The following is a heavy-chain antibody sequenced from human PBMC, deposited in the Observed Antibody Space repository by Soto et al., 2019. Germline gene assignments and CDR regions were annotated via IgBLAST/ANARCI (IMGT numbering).Heavy chain of an antibody. Sequence: QVQLVESGGGVVQPGRSLRLSCAASGFTFSSYGMHWVRQAPGKGLEWVAVIMYDGSTNYYADSVKGRFTISRDNSKSTLYVQMNSLRAEDTAVYYWAKERMGAGVRGYFDDRGEGTLGTVSS. CDR1: GFTFSSYG. V-gene: IGHV3-30*18. J-gene: IGHJ4*02. CDR3: AKERMGAGVRGYFDD. D-gene: IGHD3-10*01. CDR2: IMYDGSTN.